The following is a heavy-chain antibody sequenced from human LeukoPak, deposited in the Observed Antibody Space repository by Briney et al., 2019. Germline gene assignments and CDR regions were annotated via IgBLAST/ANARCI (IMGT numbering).Heavy chain of an antibody. J-gene: IGHJ5*02. CDR1: GFTFSSYA. CDR3: AKGLTICGNNWLDP. Sequence: PGGSLRLSCAASGFTFSSYAMSWVRQAPGKGLEWVSAISGSGGSTYYADSVKGRFTISRDNSKNTLYLQMNSLRAEDTAVYCCAKGLTICGNNWLDPWGPGTLVTVSS. V-gene: IGHV3-23*01. CDR2: ISGSGGST. D-gene: IGHD3-3*01.